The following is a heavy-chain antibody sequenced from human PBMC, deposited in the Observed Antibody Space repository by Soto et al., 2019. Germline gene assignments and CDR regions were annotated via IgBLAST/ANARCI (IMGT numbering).Heavy chain of an antibody. J-gene: IGHJ4*02. CDR2: ISYDGSNK. CDR1: GFTFSSYA. CDR3: ARDHYYDSSGYERFDY. Sequence: QVQLVESGGGVVQPGRSLRLSCAASGFTFSSYAMHWVRQAPGKGLEWVAVISYDGSNKYYADSVKGRFTISRDNSKNTLYPQMNSLRAEDTAVYYCARDHYYDSSGYERFDYWGQGTLVTVSS. V-gene: IGHV3-30-3*01. D-gene: IGHD3-22*01.